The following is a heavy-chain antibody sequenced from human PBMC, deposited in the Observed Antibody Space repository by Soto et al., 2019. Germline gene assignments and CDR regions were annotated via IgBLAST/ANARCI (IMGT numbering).Heavy chain of an antibody. J-gene: IGHJ4*02. CDR1: GFTFSSYA. CDR3: ARSRYYYASSGYSYNFDS. V-gene: IGHV3-21*01. D-gene: IGHD3-22*01. CDR2: ISGDSGDI. Sequence: PGGSLRLSCAASGFTFSSYAMSWVRQAPGKGLEWVSAISGDSGDIYYADSVKGRFTISRDNAKNSLHLLMNSLRVEDTAVFYCARSRYYYASSGYSYNFDSWGQGTLVTVSS.